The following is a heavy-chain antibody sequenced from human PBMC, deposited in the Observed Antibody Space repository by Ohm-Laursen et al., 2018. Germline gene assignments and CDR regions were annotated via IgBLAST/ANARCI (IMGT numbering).Heavy chain of an antibody. Sequence: GTLSLTCTVNGGSSSGYFWNWIRPPPGKGLGWVGEINQSGSTKYHPSLKSRVTLSADSSNSQFSLRLTSVTAADTAIYYCARGSGYFKLDVWGQGTTVTVSS. CDR1: GGSSSGYF. J-gene: IGHJ6*02. CDR2: INQSGST. V-gene: IGHV4-34*01. D-gene: IGHD5-12*01. CDR3: ARGSGYFKLDV.